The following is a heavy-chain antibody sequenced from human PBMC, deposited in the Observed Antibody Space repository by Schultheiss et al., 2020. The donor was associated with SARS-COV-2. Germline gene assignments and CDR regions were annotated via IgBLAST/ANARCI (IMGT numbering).Heavy chain of an antibody. CDR2: LYYSGST. Sequence: SETLSLTCSVSGGSISSSSYFWAWIRQPPGNGLEWIGSLYYSGSTYYNPSLKSRVTISVDRSKNQFSLKLSSVTAADTAIYYCGSLLYTSSWPVDYWGQGSLVTVSS. CDR3: GSLLYTSSWPVDY. CDR1: GGSISSSSYF. J-gene: IGHJ4*02. D-gene: IGHD6-13*01. V-gene: IGHV4-39*07.